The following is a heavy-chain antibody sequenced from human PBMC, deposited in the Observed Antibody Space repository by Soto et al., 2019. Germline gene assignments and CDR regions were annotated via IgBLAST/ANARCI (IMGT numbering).Heavy chain of an antibody. D-gene: IGHD5-18*01. CDR2: IIPIFGTA. Sequence: QVQLVQSGAEVKKPGSSVKVSCKASGGTFSSYTITWVRQAPGQGLEWMGGIIPIFGTADYAQKFQGRVTITADESTSTAYMERNSRRSEDTAVYDCASHSYGPANDYYYGMDVWGQGTTVTVSS. CDR3: ASHSYGPANDYYYGMDV. J-gene: IGHJ6*02. CDR1: GGTFSSYT. V-gene: IGHV1-69*12.